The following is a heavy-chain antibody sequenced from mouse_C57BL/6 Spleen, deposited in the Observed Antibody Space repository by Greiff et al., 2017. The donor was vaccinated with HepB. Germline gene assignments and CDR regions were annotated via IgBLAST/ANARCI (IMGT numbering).Heavy chain of an antibody. V-gene: IGHV1-9*01. CDR2: ILPGSGST. CDR3: ARGRGNHYWYFDV. CDR1: GYTFTGYW. D-gene: IGHD2-1*01. J-gene: IGHJ1*03. Sequence: VQLQQSGAELMKPGASVKLSCKATGYTFTGYWIEWVKQRPGHGLEWIGEILPGSGSTNYNEKFKGKATFTADTSANTAYMQLRSLTTEDSSIYYCARGRGNHYWYFDVWGTGTTVTVSS.